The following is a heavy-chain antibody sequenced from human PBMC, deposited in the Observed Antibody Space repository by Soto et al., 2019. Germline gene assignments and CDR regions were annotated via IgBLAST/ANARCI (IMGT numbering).Heavy chain of an antibody. D-gene: IGHD3-22*01. CDR2: IFYSGST. Sequence: LSLTCTVSGGSISSFYWSWIRQPPGRGLEWIGYIFYSGSTNFNPSLKSRVTMSVDMSKNQFSLKLNSVTAADTAAYYCARGDYYDMSGYYYVGKYFDYWGQGTLVTVSS. J-gene: IGHJ4*02. CDR1: GGSISSFY. V-gene: IGHV4-59*01. CDR3: ARGDYYDMSGYYYVGKYFDY.